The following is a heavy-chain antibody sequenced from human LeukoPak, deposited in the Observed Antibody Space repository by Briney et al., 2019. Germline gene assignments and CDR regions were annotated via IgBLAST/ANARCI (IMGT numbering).Heavy chain of an antibody. CDR3: ARAPRYYYDSSGYHDAFDI. Sequence: SETLSLTCTVSGGPISSYYWSWIRQPPGKGLEWIGYIYYSGSTNYDPSLKSRVTISVDASKNQFSLKLRSVPAADTAVYYCARAPRYYYDSSGYHDAFDIWGQGTMVTVSS. CDR1: GGPISSYY. V-gene: IGHV4-59*01. D-gene: IGHD3-22*01. CDR2: IYYSGST. J-gene: IGHJ3*02.